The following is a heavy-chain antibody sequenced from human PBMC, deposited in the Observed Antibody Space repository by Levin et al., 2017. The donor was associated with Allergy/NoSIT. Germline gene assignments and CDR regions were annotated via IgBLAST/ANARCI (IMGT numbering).Heavy chain of an antibody. D-gene: IGHD3-22*01. CDR3: GGDYYDSSGYSLGFDP. CDR1: GASVSSNSAA. V-gene: IGHV6-1*01. CDR2: TYYRSKWYN. J-gene: IGHJ5*02. Sequence: SETLSLTCAISGASVSSNSAAWNWIRQSPSRGLEWLGRTYYRSKWYNDYAVSVKSRITINPDTSKNQFSLQLNSVTPEDTAGYYCGGDYYDSSGYSLGFDPWGQGTLVTVSS.